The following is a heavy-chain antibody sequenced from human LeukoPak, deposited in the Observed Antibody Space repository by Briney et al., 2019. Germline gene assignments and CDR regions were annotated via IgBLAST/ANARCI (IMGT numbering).Heavy chain of an antibody. CDR3: ARDYSGYALFNY. D-gene: IGHD5-12*01. Sequence: GGSLRLSCAASGFTFSSYAMSWVRQAPGKGLEWVSVIYSGGSTYYADSVKGRFTISRDNSKNTLYLQMNSLRAEDTAVYYCARDYSGYALFNYWGQGTLVTVSS. CDR1: GFTFSSYA. J-gene: IGHJ4*02. CDR2: IYSGGST. V-gene: IGHV3-66*01.